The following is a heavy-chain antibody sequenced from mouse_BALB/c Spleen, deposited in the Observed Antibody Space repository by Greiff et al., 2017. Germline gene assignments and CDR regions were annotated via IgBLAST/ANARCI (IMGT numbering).Heavy chain of an antibody. D-gene: IGHD2-14*01. Sequence: VQVVESGPGLVQPSQSLSITCTVSGFSLTSYGVHWVRQSPGKGLEWLGVIWSGGSTDYNAAFISRLSISKDNSKSQVFFKMNSLQANDTAIYYCARSPVRRGYFDYWGQGTTLTVSS. CDR2: IWSGGST. V-gene: IGHV2-2*02. CDR1: GFSLTSYG. CDR3: ARSPVRRGYFDY. J-gene: IGHJ2*01.